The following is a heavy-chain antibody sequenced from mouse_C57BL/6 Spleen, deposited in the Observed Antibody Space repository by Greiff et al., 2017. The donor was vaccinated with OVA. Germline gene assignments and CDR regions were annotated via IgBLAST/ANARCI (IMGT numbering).Heavy chain of an antibody. D-gene: IGHD2-4*01. J-gene: IGHJ4*01. Sequence: EVMLVESGGGLVQPKGSLKLSCAASGFTFNTYAMHWVRQAPGTGLEWVARIRSKSSSYATYYADSVKDRFTISRDDSQSMLYLQMNNLKTEDTAMYYCVRDDYDYYAMDYWGQGTTVTVSS. CDR3: VRDDYDYYAMDY. V-gene: IGHV10-3*01. CDR1: GFTFNTYA. CDR2: IRSKSSSYAT.